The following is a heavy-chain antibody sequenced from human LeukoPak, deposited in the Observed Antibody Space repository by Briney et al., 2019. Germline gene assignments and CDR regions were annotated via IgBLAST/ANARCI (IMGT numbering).Heavy chain of an antibody. J-gene: IGHJ5*02. Sequence: HTGGSLRLSCAASGFTFSTYAMSWVRQAPGKGLEWVSDISGSGGSTYYADSMQGRFTISRDNSKNTLYLQMNSLRAEDTAVYYCAKATRGLFDPWGQGTLVTVSS. CDR3: AKATRGLFDP. CDR1: GFTFSTYA. CDR2: ISGSGGST. V-gene: IGHV3-23*01. D-gene: IGHD3-10*01.